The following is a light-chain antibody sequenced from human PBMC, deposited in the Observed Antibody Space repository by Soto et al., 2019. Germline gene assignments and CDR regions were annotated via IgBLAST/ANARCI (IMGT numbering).Light chain of an antibody. CDR1: SSDVGGYNY. Sequence: QSALTQPPSASGSPGQSVTISCTGTSSDVGGYNYVSWYQQHPGKAPKVMIYEVSKRPSGVPDRFSGSKSGNTASLTVSGLQAEDEADYYCCSYAGSPWVFGGGTKVTVL. CDR2: EVS. V-gene: IGLV2-8*01. CDR3: CSYAGSPWV. J-gene: IGLJ3*02.